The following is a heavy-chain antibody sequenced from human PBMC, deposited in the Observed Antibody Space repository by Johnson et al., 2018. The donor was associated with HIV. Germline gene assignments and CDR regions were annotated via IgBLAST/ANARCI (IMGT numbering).Heavy chain of an antibody. V-gene: IGHV3-64*01. CDR3: ARDSSNSFRFEMYAVDI. CDR2: ISSNGDTT. J-gene: IGHJ3*02. CDR1: GFTFSSYA. Sequence: MQLVESGGGLVQPGGSLRLSCAASGFTFSSYAMHWVRQAPGKGLEYVSAISSNGDTTYYAKSVKGRFTISRDNSKNTLYLQMNSLRPEDTAVYYCARDSSNSFRFEMYAVDIWG. D-gene: IGHD6-6*01.